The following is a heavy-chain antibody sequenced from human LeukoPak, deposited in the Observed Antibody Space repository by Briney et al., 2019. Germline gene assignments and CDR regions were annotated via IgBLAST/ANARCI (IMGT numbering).Heavy chain of an antibody. D-gene: IGHD3-3*01. CDR3: ARDRETYYDFWSGYPPYYGMDV. Sequence: PGRSLRLSCAASGFTFSSYSMNWVRQAPGKGLEWVSSISSSSSYIYYADSVKGRFTISRDNAKNSLYLQMNSLRAEDTAVYYCARDRETYYDFWSGYPPYYGMDVWGQGTTVTVSS. J-gene: IGHJ6*02. CDR1: GFTFSSYS. CDR2: ISSSSSYI. V-gene: IGHV3-21*01.